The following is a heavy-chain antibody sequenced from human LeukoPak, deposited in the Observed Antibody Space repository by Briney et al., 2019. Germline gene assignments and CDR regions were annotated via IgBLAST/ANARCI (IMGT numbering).Heavy chain of an antibody. CDR3: AKDQSIEKWLSFHY. CDR2: ISGSGVYT. CDR1: GFIFSKYA. J-gene: IGHJ4*02. D-gene: IGHD3-22*01. Sequence: GGSLRLSCGASGFIFSKYAMSWVRQAPGKGLGWVSAISGSGVYTYYADSVKGRFTISRDNSKNMIYLQMNSLRVEDTAVYYCAKDQSIEKWLSFHYWGQGTLVTVSS. V-gene: IGHV3-23*01.